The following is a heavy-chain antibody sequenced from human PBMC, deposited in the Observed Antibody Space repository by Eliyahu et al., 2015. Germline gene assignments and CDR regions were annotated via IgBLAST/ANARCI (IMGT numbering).Heavy chain of an antibody. J-gene: IGHJ4*02. Sequence: EVQLLESGGGLVQPGGSLXLSCAASGFTFSSYAMXWVRQAPGKGLEGVSAISGSGGSTYYADSVKGRFTISRDNSKNTLYLQMNSLRAEDTAVYYCAKDHHSGSYYDFDYWGQGTLVTVSS. D-gene: IGHD1-26*01. CDR2: ISGSGGST. CDR1: GFTFSSYA. CDR3: AKDHHSGSYYDFDY. V-gene: IGHV3-23*01.